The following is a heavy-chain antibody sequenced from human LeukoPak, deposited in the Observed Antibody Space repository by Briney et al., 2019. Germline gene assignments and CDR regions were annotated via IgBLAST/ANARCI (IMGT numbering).Heavy chain of an antibody. J-gene: IGHJ4*02. CDR2: ISAYNGNT. D-gene: IGHD6-13*01. CDR1: GYTFTTYG. Sequence: ASVKVSCKSSGYTFTTYGISWVRQDPGQGLEWMGWISAYNGNTNYAQKLQGRVTMTTDTSTSTAYMELSSLRSEDTAVYYCARVSSAGYSSTWYPGGLDYWGQGTLVTVSS. CDR3: ARVSSAGYSSTWYPGGLDY. V-gene: IGHV1-18*04.